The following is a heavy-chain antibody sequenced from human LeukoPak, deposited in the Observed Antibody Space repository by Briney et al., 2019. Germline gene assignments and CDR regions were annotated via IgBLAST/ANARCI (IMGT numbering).Heavy chain of an antibody. CDR2: ISSSSSTI. J-gene: IGHJ4*02. D-gene: IGHD3-10*01. Sequence: PGGSLRLSCAASGFTFSSYSMNWVRQAPGKGLKRVSYISSSSSTIYYADSVKGRFTISRDNAKNSLYLQMNSLRAEDTAVYYCAREAYGVVRDYYFDYWGQGTLVTVSS. V-gene: IGHV3-48*01. CDR3: AREAYGVVRDYYFDY. CDR1: GFTFSSYS.